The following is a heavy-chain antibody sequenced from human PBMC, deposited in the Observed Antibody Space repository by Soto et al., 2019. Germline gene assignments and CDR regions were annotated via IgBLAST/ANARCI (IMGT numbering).Heavy chain of an antibody. Sequence: GESLKISCKGSGYSFTSSWIGWVRQMPGKGLEWMGIIYPGDSDTRYSPSFQGQVTISADKSISTAYLQWSSLKASDTAMYYCATLAARYSNSLDCWGQGTLVTVSS. D-gene: IGHD5-12*01. CDR3: ATLAARYSNSLDC. J-gene: IGHJ5*01. V-gene: IGHV5-51*01. CDR1: GYSFTSSW. CDR2: IYPGDSDT.